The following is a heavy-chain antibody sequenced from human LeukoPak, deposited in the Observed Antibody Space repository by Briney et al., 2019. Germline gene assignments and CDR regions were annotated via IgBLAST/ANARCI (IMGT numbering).Heavy chain of an antibody. V-gene: IGHV6-1*01. Sequence: SQTLSLTCAISGDSVSSNSAAWAWIRQSPSRGLEWLGRTYYRSKWCYEYATSVKGRITINPDTSKNQFSLQLSSVTSEDTAVYYCAQSYSVSLGPESYYYFYVDVWGKGTTITVSS. J-gene: IGHJ6*03. CDR1: GDSVSSNSAA. CDR2: TYYRSKWCY. CDR3: AQSYSVSLGPESYYYFYVDV. D-gene: IGHD3-16*01.